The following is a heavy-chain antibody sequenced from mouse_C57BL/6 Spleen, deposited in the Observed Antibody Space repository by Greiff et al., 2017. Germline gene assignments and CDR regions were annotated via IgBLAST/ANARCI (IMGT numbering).Heavy chain of an antibody. CDR1: GYTFTSYW. J-gene: IGHJ1*03. CDR2: IYPGSGST. Sequence: QVQLQQPGAELVKPGASVKMSCKASGYTFTSYWITWVKQRPGQGLEWIGEIYPGSGSTNYNEKFKSKATLTVDTSSSTAYMQLSSLTSEDSAVYYCAREEGMTTALDVWGTGTTVTVSS. V-gene: IGHV1-55*01. CDR3: AREEGMTTALDV. D-gene: IGHD2-13*01.